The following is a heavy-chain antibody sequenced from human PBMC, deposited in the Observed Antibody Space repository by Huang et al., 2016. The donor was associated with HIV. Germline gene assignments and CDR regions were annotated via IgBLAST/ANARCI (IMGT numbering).Heavy chain of an antibody. CDR3: ARGVGGNSDY. V-gene: IGHV3-74*01. D-gene: IGHD2-15*01. CDR1: GFTFSSHW. J-gene: IGHJ4*02. CDR2: SNNDGSTT. Sequence: EVQLVESGGGLVQPGGSLRLSCGASGFTFSSHWMHWVRQGPGKGPVWGARSNNDGSTTTYADSVKGRFTISRDNAKNTLHLQMNSLRVEDTAVYYCARGVGGNSDYWGQGTLVTVSS.